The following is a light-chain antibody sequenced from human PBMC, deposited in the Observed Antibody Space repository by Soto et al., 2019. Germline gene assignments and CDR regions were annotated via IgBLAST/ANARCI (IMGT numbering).Light chain of an antibody. CDR1: SSDVGSYNL. V-gene: IGLV2-23*01. CDR2: EGS. Sequence: QSALTQPASVSGSPGQSITISCTGTSSDVGSYNLVSWYQQHPGKAPKLMIYEGSKRPSGVSNRFSGSKSGNTASLTISGLQAEDEADDYCCSYAGSSTYVFGTGTKVTGL. CDR3: CSYAGSSTYV. J-gene: IGLJ1*01.